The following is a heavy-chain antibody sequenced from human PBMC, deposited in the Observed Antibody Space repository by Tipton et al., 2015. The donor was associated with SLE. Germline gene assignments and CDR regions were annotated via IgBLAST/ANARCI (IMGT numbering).Heavy chain of an antibody. CDR3: ARGGLYWLD. Sequence: TLSLICTVPGASITSGGYFWSWIRQRPGKGLECIGYIYYSGSTNYNPSLKSRVTISVDTSKNQFSLKLSSVTAADTAVYYCARGGLYWLDWGQGTLVTVSS. CDR2: IYYSGST. D-gene: IGHD2-8*02. V-gene: IGHV4-61*08. CDR1: GASITSGGYF. J-gene: IGHJ4*02.